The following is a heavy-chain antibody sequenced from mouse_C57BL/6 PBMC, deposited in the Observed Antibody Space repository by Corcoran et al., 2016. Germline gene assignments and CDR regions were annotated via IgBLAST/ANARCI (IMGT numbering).Heavy chain of an antibody. CDR1: GYAFSSYW. J-gene: IGHJ4*01. D-gene: IGHD2-4*01. V-gene: IGHV1-80*01. Sequence: QVQLQQSGAELVKPGASVKISCKASGYAFSSYWMNWVKQRPGKGLEWIGQIYPGDGDTNYNGKFKGKATLTADKSSSTAYMQLSSLTSEDSAVYFCARSNYDYDEGGLAMDYWGQGTSVTVSS. CDR2: IYPGDGDT. CDR3: ARSNYDYDEGGLAMDY.